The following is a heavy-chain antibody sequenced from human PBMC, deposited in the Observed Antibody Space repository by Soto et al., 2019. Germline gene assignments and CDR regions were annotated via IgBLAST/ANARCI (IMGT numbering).Heavy chain of an antibody. CDR3: ARGATSYDSSGYSLYY. D-gene: IGHD3-22*01. J-gene: IGHJ4*01. Sequence: GASVKVSCKVSGYTLTELSMHWVRQAPGKGLEWMGGFDPEDGETIYAQKFQGRVTITADESTSTAYMELSSLRSEDTAVYYCARGATSYDSSGYSLYYWG. CDR2: FDPEDGET. V-gene: IGHV1-24*01. CDR1: GYTLTELS.